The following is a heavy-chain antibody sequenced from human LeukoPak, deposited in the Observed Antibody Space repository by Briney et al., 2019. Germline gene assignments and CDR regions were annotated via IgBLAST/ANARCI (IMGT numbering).Heavy chain of an antibody. V-gene: IGHV4-61*01. CDR2: IYYSGST. J-gene: IGHJ4*02. CDR1: GGSVSSGSYY. D-gene: IGHD4-17*01. CDR3: ARYPGYGDHAPHFDY. Sequence: SETLSLTCTVSGGSVSSGSYYWSWIRQPPGKGLEWIGYIYYSGSTNYNPSLKSRVAISIDTSKNQFSLKLSSVTAADTAVYYCARYPGYGDHAPHFDYWGQGTLVTVSS.